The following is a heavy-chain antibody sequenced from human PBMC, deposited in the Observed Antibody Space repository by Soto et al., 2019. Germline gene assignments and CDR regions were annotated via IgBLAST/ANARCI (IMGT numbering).Heavy chain of an antibody. CDR1: GFTFSHYV. Sequence: EVELLESGGGLVRPGGSLRLSCAASGFTFSHYVLSWVRQSPERWLEWVSSISGSGSSVYVADTVRGRFIMARDLSTKSVSLQMSSLRAEDTAVYYCAKVRASYLSASYFFYGLDVWGQGTTVTVSS. CDR3: AKVRASYLSASYFFYGLDV. J-gene: IGHJ6*02. D-gene: IGHD3-10*01. CDR2: ISGSGSSV. V-gene: IGHV3-23*01.